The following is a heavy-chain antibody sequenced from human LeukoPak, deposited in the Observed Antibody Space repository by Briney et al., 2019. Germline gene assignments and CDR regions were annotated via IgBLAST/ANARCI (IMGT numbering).Heavy chain of an antibody. CDR1: GFTFSSYA. D-gene: IGHD3-22*01. Sequence: GGSLRLSCAASGFTFSSYAMHWVRQAPGKGLEWVAVISYDGSNKYYADSVKGRFIISRDNSKNTLYLQMNSLRDEDTAVYYCAKDYYYDSSGYYYGDAFDIWGQGTMVTVSS. J-gene: IGHJ3*02. CDR3: AKDYYYDSSGYYYGDAFDI. V-gene: IGHV3-30-3*01. CDR2: ISYDGSNK.